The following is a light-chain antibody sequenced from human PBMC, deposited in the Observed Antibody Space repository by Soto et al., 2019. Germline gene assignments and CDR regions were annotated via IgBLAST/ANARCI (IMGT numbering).Light chain of an antibody. V-gene: IGKV1-5*03. CDR3: QQYNSYSMYT. CDR2: KAS. J-gene: IGKJ2*01. CDR1: QRISSW. Sequence: DIQMTQSPSTLSASVGDRVTITCRASQRISSWLAWYQQKPGKAPKLLIYKASSLESGVPSRFSGSGSGTEFTRTMSRLQPDDFANYYCQQYNSYSMYTFGQGTKLEIK.